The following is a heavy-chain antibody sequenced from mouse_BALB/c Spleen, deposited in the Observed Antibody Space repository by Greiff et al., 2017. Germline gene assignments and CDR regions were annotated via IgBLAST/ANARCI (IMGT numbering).Heavy chain of an antibody. V-gene: IGHV2-9*02. CDR3: ASEFPRRSRFAY. D-gene: IGHD1-1*01. CDR1: GFSLTSYG. CDR2: IWAGGST. J-gene: IGHJ3*01. Sequence: VQVVESGPGLVAPSQSLSITCTVSGFSLTSYGVHWVRQPPGKGLEWLGVIWAGGSTNYNSALMSRLSISKDNSKSQVFLKMNSLQTDDTAMYYCASEFPRRSRFAYWGQGTLVTVSA.